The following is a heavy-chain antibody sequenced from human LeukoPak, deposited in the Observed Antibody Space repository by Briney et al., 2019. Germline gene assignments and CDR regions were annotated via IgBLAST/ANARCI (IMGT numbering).Heavy chain of an antibody. V-gene: IGHV4-34*01. CDR3: GRSAGFVHFDH. CDR1: GGSFSGYY. D-gene: IGHD3-16*01. Sequence: SETLSLTCAVYGGSFSGYYWSWIRQSPGKGLEWIGEISHRGRTYYNLSLKSRVTISIDTSKNQFSLMVRSVTAADTAVYYCGRSAGFVHFDHWGQGTLVTVTS. CDR2: ISHRGRT. J-gene: IGHJ4*02.